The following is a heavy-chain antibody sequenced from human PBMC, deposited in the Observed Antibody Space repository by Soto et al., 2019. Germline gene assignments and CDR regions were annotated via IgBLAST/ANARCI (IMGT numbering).Heavy chain of an antibody. V-gene: IGHV4-39*01. J-gene: IGHJ6*02. D-gene: IGHD2-15*01. Sequence: PSETLSLTCSVSGYSVTSSDYYWAWIRLPPGKGLEWIGSMFYSGLTYYNPSLKSRVTLSVDTSKNQFSVRLNSVTAADTAVYYCAPLSVSLSGPYGIHVWGQGTTVTVSS. CDR2: MFYSGLT. CDR1: GYSVTSSDYY. CDR3: APLSVSLSGPYGIHV.